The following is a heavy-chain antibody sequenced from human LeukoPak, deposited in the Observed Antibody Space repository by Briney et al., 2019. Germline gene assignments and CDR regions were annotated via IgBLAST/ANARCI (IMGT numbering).Heavy chain of an antibody. CDR1: GFTFSSYG. D-gene: IGHD2-15*01. CDR3: ARGRIVVVVAAPSAWYFDL. CDR2: IWNDGSNK. Sequence: PGRSLRLSCAASGFTFSSYGMHWVRQAPGKGLEWVAVIWNDGSNKYYADSVKGRFTISRDNSKSTLYLQMNSLRAEDTAVYYCARGRIVVVVAAPSAWYFDLWGRGTLVTVSS. V-gene: IGHV3-33*01. J-gene: IGHJ2*01.